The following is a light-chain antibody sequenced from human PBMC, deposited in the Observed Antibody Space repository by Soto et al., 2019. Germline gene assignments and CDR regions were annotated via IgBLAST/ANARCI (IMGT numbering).Light chain of an antibody. V-gene: IGKV1-39*01. J-gene: IGKJ1*01. Sequence: DIQMTQSPSSLSASVGDRVTITCRASQSISSYLNWYQQKPGNAPKLLIYAASSLQSGVPSRFSGSGSGTEFTLTISSLQPDDFATYYCQQYGTYSEAFGQGTKV. CDR1: QSISSY. CDR3: QQYGTYSEA. CDR2: AAS.